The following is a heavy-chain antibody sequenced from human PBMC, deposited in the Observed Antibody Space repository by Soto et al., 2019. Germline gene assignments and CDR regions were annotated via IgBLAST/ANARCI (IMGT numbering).Heavy chain of an antibody. CDR3: AKTPNPFLWLPPYYFDY. Sequence: GGSLRLSCAASGFTFSSYAMSWVRQAPGKGLEWVSAISGSGGSTYYADSVKGRFTISRDNSKNTLYLQMNSLRAEDTAVYYCAKTPNPFLWLPPYYFDYWGQGTLVTVSS. CDR1: GFTFSSYA. CDR2: ISGSGGST. J-gene: IGHJ4*02. V-gene: IGHV3-23*01. D-gene: IGHD5-18*01.